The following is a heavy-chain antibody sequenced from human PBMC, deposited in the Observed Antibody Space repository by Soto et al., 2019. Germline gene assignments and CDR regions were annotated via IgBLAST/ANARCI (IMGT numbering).Heavy chain of an antibody. CDR2: IIPIFGTA. CDR3: ARGDYDFWSGPAK. CDR1: GGTFSSYA. D-gene: IGHD3-3*01. J-gene: IGHJ4*02. V-gene: IGHV1-69*13. Sequence: GASVKVSCKASGGTFSSYAISWVRQAPGQGLEWMGGIIPIFGTANYAQKLQGRVTITADESTSTTYMELSSLRSEDTAVKYCARGDYDFWSGPAKWGQGTLVTVSS.